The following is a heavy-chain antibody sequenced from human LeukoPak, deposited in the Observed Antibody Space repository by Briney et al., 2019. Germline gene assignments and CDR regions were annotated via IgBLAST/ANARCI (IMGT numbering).Heavy chain of an antibody. CDR3: TTDRHYDYVRGTYKPPDY. CDR1: GLIFSSYG. CDR2: ISYDGSNK. J-gene: IGHJ4*02. D-gene: IGHD3-16*01. V-gene: IGHV3-30*03. Sequence: GRSLGLSCAASGLIFSSYGMHWVRQAPGKGLEWVAVISYDGSNKYYGDSVKGRFTISRDNSKNTLYLQMNSLKTEDTAVYYCTTDRHYDYVRGTYKPPDYWGQGTLVTVSS.